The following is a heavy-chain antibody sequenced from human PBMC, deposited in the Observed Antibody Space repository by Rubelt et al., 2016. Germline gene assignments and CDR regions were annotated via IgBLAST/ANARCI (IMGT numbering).Heavy chain of an antibody. D-gene: IGHD2-8*01. V-gene: IGHV3-23*01. CDR2: ISNSGGST. CDR3: AKGRGSNNGAFDY. CDR1: GFTFSSYA. J-gene: IGHJ4*02. Sequence: EVQLLESGGGLVQPGGSLRLSCAASGFTFSSYALSWVRQAPGKGLEWVSGISNSGGSTYYADSVKGRFTFSRDNSKNTLYLQMNSLRAEDTAVYYCAKGRGSNNGAFDYWGQGTLVTVSS.